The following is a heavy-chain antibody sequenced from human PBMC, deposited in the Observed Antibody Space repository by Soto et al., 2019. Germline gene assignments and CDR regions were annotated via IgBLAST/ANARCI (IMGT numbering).Heavy chain of an antibody. CDR2: IIPIFGTA. V-gene: IGHV1-69*13. CDR1: GGTFSGYA. CDR3: ASPSRLELGVVEYYYYYYGMDV. Sequence: SVKVSCKASGGTFSGYAISWVRQAPGKGLEWMGGIIPIFGTANYAQKFQGRVTITADESTSTAYMELSSLRSEDTAVYYCASPSRLELGVVEYYYYYYGMDVWGQGTTVTVSS. D-gene: IGHD2-15*01. J-gene: IGHJ6*02.